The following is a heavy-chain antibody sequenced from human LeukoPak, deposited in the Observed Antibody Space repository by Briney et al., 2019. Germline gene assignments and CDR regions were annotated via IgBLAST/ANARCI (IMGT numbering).Heavy chain of an antibody. CDR3: ARDRLSLGAFDI. D-gene: IGHD7-27*01. V-gene: IGHV4-39*07. CDR1: GGSIASSTYY. J-gene: IGHJ3*02. Sequence: PSETLSLTCTVSGGSIASSTYYWGWIRQPPGKGLEWIGSIYYSGSTYYNPSLKSRVTISLDTSKNQFSLRLSSLTAADTAVYYCARDRLSLGAFDIWGQGTMVTVSS. CDR2: IYYSGST.